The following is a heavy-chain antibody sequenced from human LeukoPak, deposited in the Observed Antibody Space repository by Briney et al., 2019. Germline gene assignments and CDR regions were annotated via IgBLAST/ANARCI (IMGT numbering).Heavy chain of an antibody. CDR3: ARVGSGYDSPHNWFDP. Sequence: SETLSLTCAVSGGSFSGHYWNWIRQPPGKGLEWIGYIYYSGSTNYNPSLKSRVTISVDTSKNQFSLKLSSVTAADTAVYYCARVGSGYDSPHNWFDPWGQGTLVTVSS. CDR1: GGSFSGHY. CDR2: IYYSGST. D-gene: IGHD5-12*01. V-gene: IGHV4-59*11. J-gene: IGHJ5*02.